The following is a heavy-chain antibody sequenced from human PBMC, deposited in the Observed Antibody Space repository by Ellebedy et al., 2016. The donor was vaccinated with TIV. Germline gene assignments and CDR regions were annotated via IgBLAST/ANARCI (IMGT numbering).Heavy chain of an antibody. D-gene: IGHD5-12*01. J-gene: IGHJ4*02. CDR1: GDSISSSNW. CDR3: ASTPFSAGSGYHPHDY. Sequence: MPGGSLRLSCAVPGDSISSSNWWNWVRQTPGKGLECIGGIYQSGSTNYNPSLKSRVTISVDKSKNQFSLKLTSVTAADTAVYFCASTPFSAGSGYHPHDYWGQGILVTVSS. V-gene: IGHV4-4*01. CDR2: IYQSGST.